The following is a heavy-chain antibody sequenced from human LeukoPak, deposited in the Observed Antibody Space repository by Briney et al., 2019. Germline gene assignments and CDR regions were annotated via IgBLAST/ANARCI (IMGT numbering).Heavy chain of an antibody. V-gene: IGHV2-70*01. CDR3: SLMQETPYDILTGLRYYYGMDV. CDR1: GFSLSTSGMC. J-gene: IGHJ6*04. D-gene: IGHD3-9*01. CDR2: LDWDDDK. Sequence: SGPTLVNPTQTLTLTCTFAGFSLSTSGMCVSWIRQPPGKALEWLALLDWDDDKYYSTSLKTRLTISKDTSKNQVVLTMTNMDPVDTATYYCSLMQETPYDILTGLRYYYGMDVWGKGTTVTVSS.